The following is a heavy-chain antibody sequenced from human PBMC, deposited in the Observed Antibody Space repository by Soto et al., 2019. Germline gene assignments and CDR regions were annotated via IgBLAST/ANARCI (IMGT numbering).Heavy chain of an antibody. J-gene: IGHJ6*02. V-gene: IGHV1-69*11. D-gene: IGHD1-20*01. CDR1: GGTFSSSG. Sequence: QGHLVQSGTEVKKPGSSVKVSCKASGGTFSSSGFSWVRQAPGQGLEWMGMIVPSLDTTNYAQKFQARVTITADEVTSTAYMELCSLRSEDTAVYYCARWPQPRYNVDPYAVDVWGQGTRVIVSS. CDR3: ARWPQPRYNVDPYAVDV. CDR2: IVPSLDTT.